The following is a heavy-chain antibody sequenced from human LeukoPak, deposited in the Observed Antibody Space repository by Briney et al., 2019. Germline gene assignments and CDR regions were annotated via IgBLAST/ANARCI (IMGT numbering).Heavy chain of an antibody. D-gene: IGHD6-19*01. Sequence: GGSLRLSCAASGFTVSSNYMSWVRQAPGKGLEWVSVIYSGGSTYYADSVKGRFTISRDNSKNTLYLQMNSLRAEDTAVYYCARVTVAGTIPDYWGQGTLVTVSS. V-gene: IGHV3-53*01. CDR1: GFTVSSNY. CDR3: ARVTVAGTIPDY. J-gene: IGHJ4*02. CDR2: IYSGGST.